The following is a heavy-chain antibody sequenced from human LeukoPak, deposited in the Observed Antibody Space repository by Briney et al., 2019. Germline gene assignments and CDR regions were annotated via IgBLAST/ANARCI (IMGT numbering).Heavy chain of an antibody. Sequence: GGSLRLSCAASGFTFSSYWMSWVRQAPGKGLEWVANIKQDGSEKYYVDSVKGRFTISRDNAKNSLYLQMNSLRAEDTAVYYCARAQSRGATYYDFWSGFWDFDYWGQGTLVTVSS. CDR3: ARAQSRGATYYDFWSGFWDFDY. J-gene: IGHJ4*02. CDR2: IKQDGSEK. D-gene: IGHD3-3*01. V-gene: IGHV3-7*01. CDR1: GFTFSSYW.